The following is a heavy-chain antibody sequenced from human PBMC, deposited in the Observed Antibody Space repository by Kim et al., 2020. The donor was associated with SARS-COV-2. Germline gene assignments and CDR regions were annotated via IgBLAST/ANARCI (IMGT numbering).Heavy chain of an antibody. CDR3: TRLTNYYGSGSSREPYCYGMDV. J-gene: IGHJ6*02. D-gene: IGHD3-10*01. CDR2: IRSKANSYAT. V-gene: IGHV3-73*01. Sequence: GGSLRLSCAASGFTFSGSAMHWVRQASGKGLEWVGRIRSKANSYATAYAASVKGRFTISRDDSKNTAYLQMNSLKTEDTAVYYCTRLTNYYGSGSSREPYCYGMDVWGQGTTVTVSS. CDR1: GFTFSGSA.